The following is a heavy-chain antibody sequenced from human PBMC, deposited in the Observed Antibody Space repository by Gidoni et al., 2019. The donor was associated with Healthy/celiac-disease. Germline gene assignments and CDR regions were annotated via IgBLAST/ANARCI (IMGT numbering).Heavy chain of an antibody. Sequence: QVQLVQSGAEVKKPGASVKVSCKASGYTFTSYYMHWVRQAPGQGLEWMGIINPSGGSTSYAQKFQGRVTMTRDTSTSTVYMELSSLRSEDTAVYYCARAVGYSYGFPYGMDVWGQGTTVTVSS. J-gene: IGHJ6*02. CDR2: INPSGGST. D-gene: IGHD5-18*01. CDR3: ARAVGYSYGFPYGMDV. V-gene: IGHV1-46*01. CDR1: GYTFTSYY.